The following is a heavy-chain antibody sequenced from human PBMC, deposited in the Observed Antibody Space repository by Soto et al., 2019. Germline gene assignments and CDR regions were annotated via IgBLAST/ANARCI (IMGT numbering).Heavy chain of an antibody. D-gene: IGHD6-6*01. CDR1: GFTFSSFA. J-gene: IGHJ6*02. V-gene: IGHV3-30-3*01. CDR2: ISYDGSNK. CDR3: ARDRVAARPQGYYYYYGMDV. Sequence: GGSLTLACAASGFTFSSFATHWVRQAPGKGLEWVAVISYDGSNKYYADSVKGRFTISRDNSKNTLYLQMNSLRAEDTAVYYCARDRVAARPQGYYYYYGMDVWGQGTTVTVSS.